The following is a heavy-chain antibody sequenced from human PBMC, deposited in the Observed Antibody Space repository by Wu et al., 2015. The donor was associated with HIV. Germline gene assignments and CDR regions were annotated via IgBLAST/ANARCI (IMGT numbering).Heavy chain of an antibody. J-gene: IGHJ5*02. CDR2: ISAYNGNT. Sequence: QVQLVQSGAEVKKPGASVKVSCKASGYTFTSYGISWVRQAPGQGLEWMGWISAYNGNTNYAQKLQGRVTMTTDTSTSTAYMELRSLRSDDTAVYYCARDKLTKTWGKRLHGPHPHSSGFRPPWGQGNPG. CDR1: GYTFTSYG. D-gene: IGHD3-16*01. CDR3: ARDKLTKTWGKRLHGPHPHSSGFRPP. V-gene: IGHV1-18*01.